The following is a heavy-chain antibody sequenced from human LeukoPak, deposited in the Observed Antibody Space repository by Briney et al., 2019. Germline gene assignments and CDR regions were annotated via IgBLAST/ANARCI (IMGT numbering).Heavy chain of an antibody. CDR1: GSSFTSYW. V-gene: IGHV5-51*01. D-gene: IGHD2-15*01. CDR3: ARRYCIGGSCYLDY. J-gene: IGHJ4*02. CDR2: IYPSDSDT. Sequence: GASLKISCKGFGSSFTSYWIGWVRQMPGKGLEWMGIIYPSDSDTRYSPSFQGQVTISADKSISSAHLQWSSLKASDTAMYYCARRYCIGGSCYLDYWGQGTLVTVSS.